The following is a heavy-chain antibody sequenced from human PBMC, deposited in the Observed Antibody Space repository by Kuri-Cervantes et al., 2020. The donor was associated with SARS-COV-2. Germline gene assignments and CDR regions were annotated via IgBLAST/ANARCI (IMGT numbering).Heavy chain of an antibody. CDR1: GGSFSGYY. CDR3: ARGRDYYDSSGYPDSEYFQH. D-gene: IGHD3-22*01. V-gene: IGHV4-34*01. J-gene: IGHJ1*01. Sequence: SQTLSLTCAVYGGSFSGYYWSWIRQPPGKGLEWIGEINHSGSTNYNPSLKSRVTISVDASKNQFSLKLSSVTTADTAVYYCARGRDYYDSSGYPDSEYFQHWGQGTLVTLL. CDR2: INHSGST.